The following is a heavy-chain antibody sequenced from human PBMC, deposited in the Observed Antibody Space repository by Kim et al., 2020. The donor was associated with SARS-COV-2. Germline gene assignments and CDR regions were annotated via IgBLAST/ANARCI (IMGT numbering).Heavy chain of an antibody. Sequence: TKFAHHFQGTVTMTRDTSTNTVYMELGSLRSDDTAVYYCAREPAGYYYKDYWGQGTLVTVSA. J-gene: IGHJ4*02. CDR3: AREPAGYYYKDY. CDR2: T. V-gene: IGHV1-46*01. D-gene: IGHD3-10*01.